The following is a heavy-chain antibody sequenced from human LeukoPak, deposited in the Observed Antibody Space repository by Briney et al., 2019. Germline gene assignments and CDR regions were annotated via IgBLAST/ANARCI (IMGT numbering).Heavy chain of an antibody. CDR1: GGTFGSYA. Sequence: GASVTVSCTASGGTFGSYAISWVRQAPGQGLEWMGGIIPIFGTANYAQKFQGRVTITADESTSTAYMELSSLRSEDTAVYYCARVLTNTMKRDYYYYGMDVWGQGTTVTVSS. D-gene: IGHD3-22*01. CDR3: ARVLTNTMKRDYYYYGMDV. V-gene: IGHV1-69*13. J-gene: IGHJ6*02. CDR2: IIPIFGTA.